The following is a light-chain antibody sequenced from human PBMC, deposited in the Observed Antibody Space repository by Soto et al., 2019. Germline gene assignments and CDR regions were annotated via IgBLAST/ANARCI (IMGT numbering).Light chain of an antibody. CDR3: QQYNKYSWT. CDR2: DAS. CDR1: QSVSSW. J-gene: IGKJ1*01. Sequence: DIQMTQSPSTLSASVGDRVTITCRASQSVSSWLAWYQQKPGKAPKLLIYDASNLESGVPSRFSGSGSGTKFTLTISSLQHDDFATYYCQQYNKYSWTFGQGTKVEVK. V-gene: IGKV1-5*01.